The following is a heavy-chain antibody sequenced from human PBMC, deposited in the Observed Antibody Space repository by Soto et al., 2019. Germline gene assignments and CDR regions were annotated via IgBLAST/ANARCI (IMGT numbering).Heavy chain of an antibody. J-gene: IGHJ5*02. CDR3: ARSNNWNYWFDL. CDR1: GGSISSGGYY. CDR2: IYYSGST. D-gene: IGHD1-7*01. V-gene: IGHV4-31*03. Sequence: QVQLQESGPGLVKPSQTLSLTCTVSGGSISSGGYYWRWIRQHPGKGLEWLGYIYYSGSTYYKPSLRSRVTISVDTSKNLFSLKLSSVTAADTALYYCARSNNWNYWFDLWGQGTLVTVSS.